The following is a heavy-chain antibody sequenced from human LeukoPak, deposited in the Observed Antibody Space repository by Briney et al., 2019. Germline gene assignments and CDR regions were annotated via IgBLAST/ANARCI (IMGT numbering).Heavy chain of an antibody. Sequence: PGGSLRLSCAASGFDFTAYGMSWVRQAPGKGLEWVSGISASGLDTYYADSVTGRFTISRDNSKNTVHLLMNSLRAEDSAMYYCAKYGPGFGVVTEYFMDVWGKGTRVTVSS. V-gene: IGHV3-23*01. D-gene: IGHD3-3*01. CDR3: AKYGPGFGVVTEYFMDV. CDR2: ISASGLDT. CDR1: GFDFTAYG. J-gene: IGHJ6*03.